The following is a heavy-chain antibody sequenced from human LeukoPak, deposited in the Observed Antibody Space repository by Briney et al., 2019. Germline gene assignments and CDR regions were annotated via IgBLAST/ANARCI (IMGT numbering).Heavy chain of an antibody. V-gene: IGHV3-7*03. CDR2: INHNGNVN. J-gene: IGHJ6*02. CDR1: GFTFSSDA. CDR3: ARGGGLDV. D-gene: IGHD3-16*01. Sequence: GGSLRLSCAASGFTFSSDAMNWVRQRPGKGLEWVASINHNGNVNYYVDSVKGRFTISRDNAKNSLYLQMSNLRAEDTAVYFCARGGGLDVWGQGATVTVSS.